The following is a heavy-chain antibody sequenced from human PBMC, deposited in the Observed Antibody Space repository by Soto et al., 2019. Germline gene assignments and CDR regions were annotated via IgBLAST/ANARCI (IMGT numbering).Heavy chain of an antibody. CDR3: ARAWAARALYGMDV. CDR1: GGSFSGYY. V-gene: IGHV4-34*01. D-gene: IGHD6-6*01. CDR2: INHSGST. Sequence: KASETLSLTCAVYGGSFSGYYWSWIRQPPGKGLEWIGEINHSGSTNYNPSLKSRVTISVDTSKNQFSLKLSSVTAADTAVYYCARAWAARALYGMDVWGQGTTVTVSS. J-gene: IGHJ6*02.